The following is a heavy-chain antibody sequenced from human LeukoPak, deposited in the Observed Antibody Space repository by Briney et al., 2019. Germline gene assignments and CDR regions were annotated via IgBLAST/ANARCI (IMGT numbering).Heavy chain of an antibody. D-gene: IGHD3-22*01. CDR2: IYNSGST. CDR3: ARGGSGYSDY. V-gene: IGHV4-59*01. CDR1: GGSISSYY. Sequence: PSETLSLTCTASGGSISSYYWIWVRQPPGKGLEWIGYIYNSGSTNYNPSLKSRVTISVDTSKNQISLNPSSVTAADTALYYCARGGSGYSDYWGQGTLVTVSS. J-gene: IGHJ4*02.